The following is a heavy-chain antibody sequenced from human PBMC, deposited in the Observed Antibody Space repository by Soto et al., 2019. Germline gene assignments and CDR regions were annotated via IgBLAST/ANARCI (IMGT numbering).Heavy chain of an antibody. CDR1: GVSITSYY. Sequence: SETLSLTCIVSGVSITSYYWTWIRQPPGKGLEWIGYTYYSGSTNYNPSLKSRVAISVDTSESQFSLKLKSVTSADTAVYYCAGTMGARYNWFDPWGQGTLVTVS. J-gene: IGHJ5*02. V-gene: IGHV4-59*01. CDR2: TYYSGST. D-gene: IGHD3-10*01. CDR3: AGTMGARYNWFDP.